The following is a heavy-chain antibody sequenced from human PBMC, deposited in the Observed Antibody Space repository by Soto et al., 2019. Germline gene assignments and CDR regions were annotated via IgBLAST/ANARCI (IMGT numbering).Heavy chain of an antibody. CDR2: IIPISGST. CDR3: ARVFPRSYGDYFDY. D-gene: IGHD4-17*01. V-gene: IGHV1-2*04. CDR1: GGTFSSYA. Sequence: ASVKVSCKASGGTFSSYAISWVRQAPGQGLEWMGGIIPISGSTNYAQKFQGWVTMTRDTSTSTAYMELSRLRSDDTAVYYCARVFPRSYGDYFDYWGQGTLVTVSS. J-gene: IGHJ4*02.